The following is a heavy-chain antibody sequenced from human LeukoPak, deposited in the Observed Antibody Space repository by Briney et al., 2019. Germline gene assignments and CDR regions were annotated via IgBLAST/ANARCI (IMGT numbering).Heavy chain of an antibody. CDR2: IKQDGSEK. J-gene: IGHJ4*02. Sequence: GGSLRLSCAASGFTFSSYWMSWVRQAPGKGLEWVANIKQDGSEKYYVDSVKGRFTISRDNAKNSLYLQMNSLRAEDTAVYYCARDLRPYYDFWSGYSGVDYWGQRTLVTVSS. CDR1: GFTFSSYW. CDR3: ARDLRPYYDFWSGYSGVDY. D-gene: IGHD3-3*01. V-gene: IGHV3-7*01.